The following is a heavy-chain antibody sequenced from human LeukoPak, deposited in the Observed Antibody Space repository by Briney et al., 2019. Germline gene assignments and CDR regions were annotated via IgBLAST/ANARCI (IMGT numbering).Heavy chain of an antibody. D-gene: IGHD3-22*01. J-gene: IGHJ4*02. V-gene: IGHV4-59*08. CDR2: IYYSGST. CDR1: GGSISSYY. CDR3: ARHIDYYDSSGLIDY. Sequence: SETLSHTCTVSGGSISSYYWSWIRQPPGKGLEWIGYIYYSGSTNYNPSLKSRVTISVDPSKNQFSLKLSSVTAADTAVYYCARHIDYYDSSGLIDYWGQGTLVTVSS.